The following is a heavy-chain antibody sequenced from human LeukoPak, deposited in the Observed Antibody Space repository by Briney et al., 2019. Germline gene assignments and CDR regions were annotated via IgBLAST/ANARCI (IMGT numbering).Heavy chain of an antibody. CDR3: ARAYSGGPYYYYYYYMDV. D-gene: IGHD6-25*01. V-gene: IGHV4-59*01. CDR2: IYYSGST. Sequence: SETLSLTCTVSGGSISSYYWSWIRQPPGKGLEWIGYIYYSGSTNYNPSLKSRVTISVDTSKNQFSLKLSSVTAADTAVYYCARAYSGGPYYYYYYYMDVWGKGTTVTVSS. CDR1: GGSISSYY. J-gene: IGHJ6*03.